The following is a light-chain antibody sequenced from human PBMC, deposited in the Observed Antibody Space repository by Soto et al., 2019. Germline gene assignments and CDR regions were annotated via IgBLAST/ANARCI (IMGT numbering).Light chain of an antibody. CDR1: SSDVGGYNY. V-gene: IGLV2-14*01. Sequence: QSALTQPASVSGSPGQTITISCTGTSSDVGGYNYVSWYQQHPGKAPKLMIYEVSNRPSGVSNRFSGSKSGNTASLTISGLQDEDEADYYCSSDTSISTWVFGGGTKLTVL. CDR2: EVS. CDR3: SSDTSISTWV. J-gene: IGLJ3*02.